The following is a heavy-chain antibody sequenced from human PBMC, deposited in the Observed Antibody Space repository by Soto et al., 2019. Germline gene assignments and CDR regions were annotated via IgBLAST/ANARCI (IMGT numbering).Heavy chain of an antibody. Sequence: PGGSLRLSCAASGFTFSSYAMSWVRQAPGKGLEWVSAISGSGGSTYYADSVKGRLTISRDNSKNTLYLQMNSLRAEDTAVYYCAKTIVVNYYYYGMDVWGQGTTVTVSS. CDR1: GFTFSSYA. J-gene: IGHJ6*02. CDR3: AKTIVVNYYYYGMDV. CDR2: ISGSGGST. V-gene: IGHV3-23*01. D-gene: IGHD3-22*01.